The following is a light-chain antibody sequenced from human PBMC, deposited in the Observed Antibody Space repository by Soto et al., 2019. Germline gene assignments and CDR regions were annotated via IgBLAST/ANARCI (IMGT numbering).Light chain of an antibody. J-gene: IGKJ4*01. CDR3: QQYGSSPLT. Sequence: EIVLTQSPGTLSLSRGERVTLSCRASQSVSSYLAWYQQKPGQAPRLLIYGASSRATGIPDRFSGSGSGTDFTLTISRLEPEDFAVYYCQQYGSSPLTFGGGTKVDIK. V-gene: IGKV3-20*01. CDR1: QSVSSY. CDR2: GAS.